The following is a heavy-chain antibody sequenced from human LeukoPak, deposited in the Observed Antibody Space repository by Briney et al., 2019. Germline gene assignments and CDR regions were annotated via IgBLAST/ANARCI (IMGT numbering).Heavy chain of an antibody. D-gene: IGHD3-22*01. CDR1: GYTFTTFY. CDR2: ISAYNGNK. CDR3: ASGAYYYDSSGYYYGPFDY. J-gene: IGHJ4*02. V-gene: IGHV1-18*04. Sequence: ASVKVSCKASGYTFTTFYIHWVRQAPGQGLEWMGWISAYNGNKNYAQKLQGRVTITTETSTSTAYMELRSLRSDDTAVYYCASGAYYYDSSGYYYGPFDYWGQGTLVTVSS.